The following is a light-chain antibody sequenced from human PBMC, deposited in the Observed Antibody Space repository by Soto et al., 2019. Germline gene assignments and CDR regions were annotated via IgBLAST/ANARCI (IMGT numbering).Light chain of an antibody. Sequence: DIQMTQSPYSLSASVGDRVTITCRASQSISNYLNWYQQKPGKAPKLLIYAASTLQTGVPSRFSCSGSGTFFTLTITTLQPEDFATYYCQQSYNTPLTVGQGTKVDIK. J-gene: IGKJ2*01. CDR3: QQSYNTPLT. CDR2: AAS. V-gene: IGKV1-39*01. CDR1: QSISNY.